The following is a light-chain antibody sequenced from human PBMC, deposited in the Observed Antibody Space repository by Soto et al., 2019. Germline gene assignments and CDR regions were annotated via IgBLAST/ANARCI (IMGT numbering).Light chain of an antibody. CDR2: GAS. CDR3: QQRSNWPFT. Sequence: EIVLTQSPGTVSLSPGERATLSCRASQTVSSSFIAWYQQKPGQAPRLLISGASRRATGIPDRFSGSGSGTDFILTISRLEPEDFAVYYCQQRSNWPFTFGPGTKVDNK. CDR1: QTVSSSF. J-gene: IGKJ3*01. V-gene: IGKV3D-20*02.